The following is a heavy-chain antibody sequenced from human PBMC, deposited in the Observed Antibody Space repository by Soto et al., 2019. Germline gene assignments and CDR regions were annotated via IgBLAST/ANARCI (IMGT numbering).Heavy chain of an antibody. V-gene: IGHV3-23*01. CDR3: ATMNGYFEY. Sequence: GASLRVSCADSRYSYSTYSRCWVRQNAGRGQWWVAAITATGERTSYADSLTGRSTISRHKSNKTHYLKMTSLRAEDTAMYYCATMNGYFEYWGRGTPVTVSS. CDR2: ITATGERT. CDR1: RYSYSTYS. J-gene: IGHJ4*02. D-gene: IGHD3-22*01.